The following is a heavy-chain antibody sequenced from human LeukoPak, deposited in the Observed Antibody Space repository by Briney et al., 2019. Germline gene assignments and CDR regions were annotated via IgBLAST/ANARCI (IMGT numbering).Heavy chain of an antibody. Sequence: SETLSLTCTVSGGSISSYYWSWIRQPPGKGLEWIGSIYHSGSTYYNPSLKSRVTISVDTSKNQFSLKLSSVTAADTAVYYCARGSLEQLDFDYWGQGTLVTVSS. V-gene: IGHV4-38-2*02. D-gene: IGHD6-6*01. CDR3: ARGSLEQLDFDY. J-gene: IGHJ4*02. CDR2: IYHSGST. CDR1: GGSISSYY.